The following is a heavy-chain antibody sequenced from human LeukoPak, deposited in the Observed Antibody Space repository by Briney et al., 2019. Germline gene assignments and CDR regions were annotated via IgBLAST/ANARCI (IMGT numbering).Heavy chain of an antibody. D-gene: IGHD2/OR15-2a*01. CDR3: AGGLSMWNAMDV. CDR2: IYQSGNT. CDR1: GASIRSSNW. Sequence: SGTLSLTCVVSGASIRSSNWWSWVRRPPGKGLEWIGEIYQSGNTDYNPSLKSRVTISVDESKNQFSLKLSSVTAADAAVYYCAGGLSMWNAMDVWGQGTTVTVSS. V-gene: IGHV4-4*02. J-gene: IGHJ6*02.